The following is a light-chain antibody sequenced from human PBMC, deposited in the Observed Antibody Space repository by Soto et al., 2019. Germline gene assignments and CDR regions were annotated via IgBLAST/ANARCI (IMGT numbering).Light chain of an antibody. J-gene: IGLJ1*01. Sequence: QSVLTQPPSVSGAPGQRVTISCTGSSTNIGANYDVHWYQQFPGTAPKLLIYGNNNRPSGVPDRFSGSKSGTSASLAITGLQAEDEADYYCQSFDRSLSVYYVFGTGTKVTVL. CDR3: QSFDRSLSVYYV. CDR1: STNIGANYD. CDR2: GNN. V-gene: IGLV1-40*01.